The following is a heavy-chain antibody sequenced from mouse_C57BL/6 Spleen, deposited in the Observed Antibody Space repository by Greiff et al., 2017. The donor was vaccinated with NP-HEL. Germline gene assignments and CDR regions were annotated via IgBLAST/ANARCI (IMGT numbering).Heavy chain of an antibody. CDR3: ARSHYYGSSYRYYAMDY. Sequence: QVQLQQSGAELMKPGASVKLSCKATGYTFTGYWIEWVKQRPGHGLEWIGELLPGSGSTNYNEKFKGKATFTVDTSSNTAYMQLSSLTTEDSAIYYCARSHYYGSSYRYYAMDYWGQGTSVTVSS. CDR2: LLPGSGST. J-gene: IGHJ4*01. D-gene: IGHD1-1*01. V-gene: IGHV1-9*01. CDR1: GYTFTGYW.